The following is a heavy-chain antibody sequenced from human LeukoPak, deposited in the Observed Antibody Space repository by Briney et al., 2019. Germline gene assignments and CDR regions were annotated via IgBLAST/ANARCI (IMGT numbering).Heavy chain of an antibody. V-gene: IGHV3-21*01. D-gene: IGHD3-22*01. CDR2: ISSSSSYI. J-gene: IGHJ3*02. CDR3: ARGHSSGPYAFDI. CDR1: GFTFSSYS. Sequence: GGSLRLSCAASGFTFSSYSMNWVRQAPGKGLEWVSSISSSSSYIYYADSVKGRFTISRDNAKNSLYLQMNSLRAEDTAVYYCARGHSSGPYAFDIWGQGTMVTVSS.